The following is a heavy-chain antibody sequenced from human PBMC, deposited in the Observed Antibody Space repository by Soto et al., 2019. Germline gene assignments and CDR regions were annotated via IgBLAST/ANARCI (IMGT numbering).Heavy chain of an antibody. V-gene: IGHV1-46*01. D-gene: IGHD2-21*02. CDR3: ARSIVVVTALDY. CDR2: IEPSGGSK. J-gene: IGHJ4*02. CDR1: GYTFTSYY. Sequence: ASVKVSCKASGYTFTSYYMHWVRQAPGQGLEWMGVIEPSGGSKSYTQKFQGRVTITRDTSASTAYMELSSLRSEDTAVYYCARSIVVVTALDYWGQGTLVTVSS.